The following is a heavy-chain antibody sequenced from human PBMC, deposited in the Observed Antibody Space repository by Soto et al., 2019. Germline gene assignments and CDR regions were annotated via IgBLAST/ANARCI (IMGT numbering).Heavy chain of an antibody. CDR2: IYSGGST. J-gene: IGHJ2*01. CDR1: GFTVSSNY. V-gene: IGHV3-53*01. D-gene: IGHD4-17*01. Sequence: GGSLRLSCAASGFTVSSNYMSWVRQAPGKGLEWVSVIYSGGSTYHADSVKGRFTISRDNSKNTLYLQMNSLRAEDTAVYYCARESATVTTHWYFDLWGRGTLVTVSS. CDR3: ARESATVTTHWYFDL.